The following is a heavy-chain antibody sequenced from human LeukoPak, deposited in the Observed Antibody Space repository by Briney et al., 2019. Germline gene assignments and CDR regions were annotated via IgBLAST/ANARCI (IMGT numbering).Heavy chain of an antibody. D-gene: IGHD6-13*01. J-gene: IGHJ6*02. V-gene: IGHV3-30-3*01. CDR3: ARFGSIAAAGVGMGTDV. CDR2: ISYDGSNK. Sequence: GRSLRLSCAASGFTFSSYAMHWVRQAPGKGLEWVAVISYDGSNKYYADSVKGRFTISRDNSKNTLYLQMNSLRAEDTAVYYCARFGSIAAAGVGMGTDVWGQGTTVTVSS. CDR1: GFTFSSYA.